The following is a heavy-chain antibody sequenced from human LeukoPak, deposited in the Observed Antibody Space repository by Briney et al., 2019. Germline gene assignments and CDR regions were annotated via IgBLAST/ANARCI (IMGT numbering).Heavy chain of an antibody. V-gene: IGHV3-23*01. CDR3: AKPSSYSNSWYAFDY. CDR2: ISGSGGST. J-gene: IGHJ4*02. CDR1: GFTFSSYA. D-gene: IGHD6-13*01. Sequence: TGGSLRLSCAASGFTFSSYAMSWVRQAPGGGLNWVSSISGSGGSTQYADSVKGRFSISRDNSRNTLYLQMNSLRADDTAVYYCAKPSSYSNSWYAFDYWGQGTLVTVSS.